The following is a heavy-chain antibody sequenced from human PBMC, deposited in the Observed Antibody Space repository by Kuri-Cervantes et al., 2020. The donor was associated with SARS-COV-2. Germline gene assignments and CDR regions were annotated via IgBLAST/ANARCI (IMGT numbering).Heavy chain of an antibody. CDR3: ARGGSWNYYYYMDV. D-gene: IGHD1-1*01. CDR1: GFTFSIYA. J-gene: IGHJ6*03. CDR2: IGRNGGST. V-gene: IGHV3-64D*09. Sequence: GESLKISCSASGFTFSIYAMHWVRQAPGRGLEYVSAIGRNGGSTYYADSVKGRFTVSRDNSKNTLYLQMSSLRAEDTAVYYCARGGSWNYYYYMDVWGKGTTVTVSS.